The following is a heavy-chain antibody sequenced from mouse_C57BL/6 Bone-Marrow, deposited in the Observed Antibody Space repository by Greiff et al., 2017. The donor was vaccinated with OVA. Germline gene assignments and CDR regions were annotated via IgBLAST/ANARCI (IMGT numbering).Heavy chain of an antibody. CDR3: ARGPGSSSSYWYFDV. Sequence: VQLQESGAELVKPGASVKLSCKASGYTFTSYWMHWVKQRPGQGLEWIGMIHPNSGSTNYNEKFKSKATLTVDKSSSTAYMQLSSLTSEDSAVYYCARGPGSSSSYWYFDVWGTGTTVTVSS. CDR1: GYTFTSYW. V-gene: IGHV1-64*01. J-gene: IGHJ1*03. D-gene: IGHD1-1*01. CDR2: IHPNSGST.